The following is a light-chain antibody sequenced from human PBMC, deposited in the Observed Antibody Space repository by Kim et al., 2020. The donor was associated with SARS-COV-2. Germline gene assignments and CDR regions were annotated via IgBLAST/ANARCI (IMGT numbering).Light chain of an antibody. CDR1: QGISNY. Sequence: ACVGDRVTITCRASQGISNYLAWYQQKPGKVPKLLIYAASTLQSGVPSRFSGSGSGTDFTLTISSLQPEDVATYYCQKYNSAPRTFGQGTKVEIK. CDR2: AAS. CDR3: QKYNSAPRT. J-gene: IGKJ1*01. V-gene: IGKV1-27*01.